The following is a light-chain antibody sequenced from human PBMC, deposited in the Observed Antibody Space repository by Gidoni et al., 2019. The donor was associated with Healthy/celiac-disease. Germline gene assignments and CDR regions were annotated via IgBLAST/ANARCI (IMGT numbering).Light chain of an antibody. J-gene: IGKJ2*03. CDR1: QSISSW. V-gene: IGKV1-5*03. CDR3: QQYNSYSS. Sequence: DIQMTQSPSTLSASVGDRVTITCRASQSISSWLAWYQQKPGKAPKPLIYKASSLESGVPSRFSGSGSGTEFTLTISSLQPDDFATYYCQQYNSYSSFXQXTKLEIK. CDR2: KAS.